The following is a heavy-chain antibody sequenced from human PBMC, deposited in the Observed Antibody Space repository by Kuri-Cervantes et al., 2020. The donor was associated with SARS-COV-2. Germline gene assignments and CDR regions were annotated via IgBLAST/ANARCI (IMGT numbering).Heavy chain of an antibody. CDR1: GFTFNSYG. Sequence: ESLKISCAASGFTFNSYGMHWVRQPPGKGLEWIGEINHSGSTNYNPSLKSRVTISVDTSKNQFSLKLSSVTAADTAVYYCAREYYYDSSGYYYTRYYYYYGMDVWGQGTTVTVSS. CDR2: INHSGST. V-gene: IGHV4-34*01. J-gene: IGHJ6*02. CDR3: AREYYYDSSGYYYTRYYYYYGMDV. D-gene: IGHD3-22*01.